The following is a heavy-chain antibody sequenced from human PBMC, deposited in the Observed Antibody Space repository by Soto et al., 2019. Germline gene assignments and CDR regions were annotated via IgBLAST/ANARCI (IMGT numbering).Heavy chain of an antibody. Sequence: IHCLTYSVSDGSSSSGGDYCSWPRQHPGKGLEWIGYIYYGGSTYYSGSTYYNPSLKSRVTISVDTSKNQFSLKLNSVTAADTAVYYCARGRLRDRFDNWGQGSLVTVSS. J-gene: IGHJ4*02. CDR1: DGSSSSGGDY. D-gene: IGHD4-17*01. V-gene: IGHV4-31*03. CDR3: ARGRLRDRFDN. CDR2: IYYGGSTYYSGST.